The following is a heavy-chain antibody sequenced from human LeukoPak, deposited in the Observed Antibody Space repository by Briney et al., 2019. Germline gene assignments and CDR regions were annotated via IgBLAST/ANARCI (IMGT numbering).Heavy chain of an antibody. CDR3: AKDRTHNGITGTIFDY. CDR1: GFTFSSYA. V-gene: IGHV3-23*01. Sequence: PGGSLRLSCAASGFTFSSYAMSWVRQAPGKGLEWVSVISGSGGSTYYADSVKGRSTISRDNSQNTLFLQMNSLRAEDTAVYYCAKDRTHNGITGTIFDYWGQGTLVTVSS. CDR2: ISGSGGST. J-gene: IGHJ4*02. D-gene: IGHD1/OR15-1a*01.